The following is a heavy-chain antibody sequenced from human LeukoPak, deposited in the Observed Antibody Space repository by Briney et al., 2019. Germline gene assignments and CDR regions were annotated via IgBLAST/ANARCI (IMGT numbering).Heavy chain of an antibody. D-gene: IGHD3-9*01. Sequence: SETLSLTCAVYGGSFSGYYWSWIRQPPGKGLEWIGEINHSGSTNYNPSLKSRVTISVDTSKNQFSLKLHSVTAADTAVYYCARPSGDILTGYYALWGQGTLVTVSS. V-gene: IGHV4-34*01. CDR1: GGSFSGYY. CDR3: ARPSGDILTGYYAL. CDR2: INHSGST. J-gene: IGHJ4*02.